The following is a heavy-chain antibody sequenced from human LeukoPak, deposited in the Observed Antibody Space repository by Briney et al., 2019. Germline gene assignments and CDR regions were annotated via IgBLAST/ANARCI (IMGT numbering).Heavy chain of an antibody. CDR2: INHSGST. CDR3: TRSPPPGATAYGVVDL. J-gene: IGHJ4*02. CDR1: GGSFSGSY. Sequence: SESLSLTCAVYGGSFSGSYWSWIRQPPGKGLEWIGEINHSGSTNYNPSLKSRVTISINTSKNQFSLKLRSVTAADTAVYYCTRSPPPGATAYGVVDLWGQGTLVTVSS. D-gene: IGHD3-16*01. V-gene: IGHV4-34*01.